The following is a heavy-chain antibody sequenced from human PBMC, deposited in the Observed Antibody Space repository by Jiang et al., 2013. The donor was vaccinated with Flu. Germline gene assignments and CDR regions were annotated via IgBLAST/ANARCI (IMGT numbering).Heavy chain of an antibody. CDR2: IYPGDSDT. V-gene: IGHV5-51*01. D-gene: IGHD3-22*01. Sequence: GAEVKKPGESLKISCKGSGYSFTSYWIGWVRQMPGKGLEWMGIIYPGDSDTRYSPSFQGQVTISADKSISTAYLQWSSLKASDTAMYYCARQTYYYDSSGYYPRRWFDPWGQGTLVTVSS. CDR1: GYSFTSYW. J-gene: IGHJ5*02. CDR3: ARQTYYYDSSGYYPRRWFDP.